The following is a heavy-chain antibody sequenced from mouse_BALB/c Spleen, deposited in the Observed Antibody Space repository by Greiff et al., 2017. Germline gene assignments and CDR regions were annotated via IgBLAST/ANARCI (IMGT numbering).Heavy chain of an antibody. CDR3: ARRRRDYAMDY. CDR2: ISYSGST. J-gene: IGHJ4*01. CDR1: GYSITSDYA. V-gene: IGHV3-2*02. Sequence: VQLKESGPGLVKPSQSLSLTCTVTGYSITSDYAWNWLRQFPGNKLEWMGYISYSGSTSYNPSLKSRISITRDTSKNQFFLQLNSVTTEDTATYYCARRRRDYAMDYWGQGTSVTVSS.